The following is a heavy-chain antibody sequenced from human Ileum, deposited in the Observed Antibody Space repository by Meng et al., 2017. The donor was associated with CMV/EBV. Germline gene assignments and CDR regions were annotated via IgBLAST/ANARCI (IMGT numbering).Heavy chain of an antibody. CDR1: EPSFSDFC. CDR3: ARGQDNHKGGVH. CDR2: IHPSGST. Sequence: WGLGLLTPSETLSRTCAGYEPSFSDFCWSWTRHPPGKGLEWIGEIHPSGSTHYNPSLESRVSISVHMSNNQFSLKVSSVTAADTAVYYCARGQDNHKGGVHWGQGTLVTVSS. V-gene: IGHV4-34*01. D-gene: IGHD1-14*01. J-gene: IGHJ4*02.